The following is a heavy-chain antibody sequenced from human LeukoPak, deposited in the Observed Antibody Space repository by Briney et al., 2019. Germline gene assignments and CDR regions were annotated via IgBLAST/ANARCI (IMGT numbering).Heavy chain of an antibody. D-gene: IGHD6-19*01. CDR3: AKEHFAGHSSGWLGDY. CDR1: GFTFSSYG. J-gene: IGHJ4*02. V-gene: IGHV3-33*06. CDR2: IWYDGSNK. Sequence: GGSLRLSCAASGFTFSSYGMHWVRQAPGKGLEWVAVIWYDGSNKYYADSVKGRFTISRDNSKNTLYLQMNSLRAEDTAVYYCAKEHFAGHSSGWLGDYWGQGTLVTVSS.